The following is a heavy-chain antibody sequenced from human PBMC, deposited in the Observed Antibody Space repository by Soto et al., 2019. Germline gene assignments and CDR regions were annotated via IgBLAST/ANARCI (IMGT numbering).Heavy chain of an antibody. Sequence: ASVKVSCKASGYTFTNFGVTWVRRAPGQGLEWMGWISAYTDTPNYAQKFQGRVTMTIDTSTSTAYMDLRSLTSDDTAVYYCARVITGVEAWFDRLGQGTLVIVSS. CDR1: GYTFTNFG. CDR2: ISAYTDTP. J-gene: IGHJ5*02. V-gene: IGHV1-18*01. CDR3: ARVITGVEAWFDR. D-gene: IGHD1-20*01.